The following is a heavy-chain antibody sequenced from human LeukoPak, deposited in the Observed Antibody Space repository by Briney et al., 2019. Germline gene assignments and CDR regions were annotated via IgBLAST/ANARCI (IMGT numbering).Heavy chain of an antibody. D-gene: IGHD2-8*01. CDR2: ISAYKGNT. V-gene: IGHV1-18*01. CDR3: AREEYCTNGVCYTLDY. J-gene: IGHJ4*02. CDR1: VYTCTSYG. Sequence: ASVTVSCKASVYTCTSYGNSWVRQPPAQGHEWMGWISAYKGNTNYAQTLQRRATMTTDTSTSTAYMELRSLRSEDTAVYYCAREEYCTNGVCYTLDYWGQGTLVTVSS.